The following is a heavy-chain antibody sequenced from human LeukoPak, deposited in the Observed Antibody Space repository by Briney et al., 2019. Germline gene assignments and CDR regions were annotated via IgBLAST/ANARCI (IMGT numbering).Heavy chain of an antibody. D-gene: IGHD2-15*01. V-gene: IGHV1-18*01. CDR1: GDTFTSYR. J-gene: IGHJ4*02. Sequence: ASVKVSCKASGDTFTSYRINWVRQAPGQGLEWMGWISGYNGDTSSAQKLQDRVTMTTDTSTNTAYMELRSLRSDDTAVYFCARASGGSYISDWGQGTLVTVSS. CDR2: ISGYNGDT. CDR3: ARASGGSYISD.